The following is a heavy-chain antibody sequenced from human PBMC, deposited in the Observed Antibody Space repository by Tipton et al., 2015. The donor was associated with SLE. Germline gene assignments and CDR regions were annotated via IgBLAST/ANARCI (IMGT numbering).Heavy chain of an antibody. CDR1: GFTFSSYW. D-gene: IGHD6-6*01. CDR2: INSDGSST. Sequence: SLRLSCAASGFTFSSYWMHWVRQAPGKGLVWVSRINSDGSSTSYADSVKGRFTISRNNAKNTLYLQMNSLRAEDTAVYYCARVYYSSSGIFDYWGQGPLVTVS. J-gene: IGHJ4*02. CDR3: ARVYYSSSGIFDY. V-gene: IGHV3-74*01.